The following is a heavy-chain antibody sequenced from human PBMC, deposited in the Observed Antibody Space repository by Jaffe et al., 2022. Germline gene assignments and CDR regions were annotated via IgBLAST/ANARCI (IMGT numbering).Heavy chain of an antibody. V-gene: IGHV3-7*01. CDR1: GFTFSSYW. CDR2: IKQDGSEK. J-gene: IGHJ5*02. CDR3: ARTQFLGYSVNWFDP. Sequence: EVQLVESGGGLVQPGGSLRLSCAASGFTFSSYWMSWVRQAPGKGLEWVANIKQDGSEKYYVDSVKGRFTISRDNAKNSLYLQMNSLRVEDTAVYYCARTQFLGYSVNWFDPWGQGTLVTVSS. D-gene: IGHD5-12*01.